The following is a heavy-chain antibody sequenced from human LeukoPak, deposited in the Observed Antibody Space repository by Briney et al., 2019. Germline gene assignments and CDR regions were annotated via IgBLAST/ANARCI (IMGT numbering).Heavy chain of an antibody. Sequence: ASVKVSCKASGSTFTGYYINWVRRAPGQGLGWMGWINPYSGGTNYAQKFQGRVTMTRDTSISTAYMELSRLRSDDTAVYYCAREIPPYYYDSSSYANWFDPWGQGTLVTVSS. J-gene: IGHJ5*02. CDR3: AREIPPYYYDSSSYANWFDP. CDR1: GSTFTGYY. D-gene: IGHD3-22*01. CDR2: INPYSGGT. V-gene: IGHV1-2*02.